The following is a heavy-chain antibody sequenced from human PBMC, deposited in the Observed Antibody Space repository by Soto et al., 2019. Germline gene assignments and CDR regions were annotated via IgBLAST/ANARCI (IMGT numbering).Heavy chain of an antibody. CDR2: VFYTGST. D-gene: IGHD1-26*01. Sequence: PSETLSLTCTVSGGSISSYHWSWIRQSPGKGLEWIGYVFYTGSTKYNPALKRRVTISVDTSKSQFSLKLSSVSAADTGLYYCARSYSGTFYGYDTWGQGILVTVSS. V-gene: IGHV4-59*01. CDR1: GGSISSYH. J-gene: IGHJ5*02. CDR3: ARSYSGTFYGYDT.